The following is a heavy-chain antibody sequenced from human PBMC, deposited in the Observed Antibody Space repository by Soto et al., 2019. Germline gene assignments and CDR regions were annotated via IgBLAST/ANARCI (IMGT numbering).Heavy chain of an antibody. CDR1: GYTLTELS. CDR2: FDPEDGET. J-gene: IGHJ5*02. Sequence: ASGKVSFKVSGYTLTELSMHWVREAPGKGLEWMGGFDPEDGETIYAQKFQGRVTMTEDTSTDTAYMELSSLRSEDTAVYYCATGNFDWHHNWFDPWGQGTLVTVSS. D-gene: IGHD3-9*01. V-gene: IGHV1-24*01. CDR3: ATGNFDWHHNWFDP.